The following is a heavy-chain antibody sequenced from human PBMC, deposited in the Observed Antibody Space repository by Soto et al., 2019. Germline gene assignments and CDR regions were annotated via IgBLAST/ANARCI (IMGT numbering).Heavy chain of an antibody. CDR2: IYYSGST. V-gene: IGHV4-59*08. CDR3: ARHRSNWNPFDY. Sequence: SETLSLTCTVSGGSISSYYWSWIRQPPGKGLEWIGYIYYSGSTNYNPSLKSRVTISVDTSKNQFSLKLSSVTAADTAVYYCARHRSNWNPFDYWGQGTLVTVSS. J-gene: IGHJ4*02. CDR1: GGSISSYY. D-gene: IGHD1-20*01.